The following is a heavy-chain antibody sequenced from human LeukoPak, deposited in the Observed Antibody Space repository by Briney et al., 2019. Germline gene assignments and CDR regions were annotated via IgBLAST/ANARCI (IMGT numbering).Heavy chain of an antibody. D-gene: IGHD6-13*01. CDR1: GYTFTGYY. CDR2: INPNSGGT. J-gene: IGHJ4*02. Sequence: ASVKVSCKASGYTFTGYYMHWVRQAPGQGLEWMGWINPNSGGTNYAQKFQGWVTMTRDTSISTAYMELSRLRSDDTAVYYCARGSYNSSWSFDYWGQGTLVTVSS. V-gene: IGHV1-2*04. CDR3: ARGSYNSSWSFDY.